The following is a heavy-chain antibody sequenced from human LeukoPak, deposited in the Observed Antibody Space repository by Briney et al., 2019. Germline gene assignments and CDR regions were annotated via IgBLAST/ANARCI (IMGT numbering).Heavy chain of an antibody. CDR1: GFTFSSYW. Sequence: GGSLRLSCAASGFTFSSYWMHWVRQAPGKGLVWVSRINSDGSYASYADSVKGRFTISRDNAKNTLYVQMNGLSGEDTGVYYCATLVGAATPVDYWGQGTLVTVSS. J-gene: IGHJ4*02. CDR2: INSDGSYA. CDR3: ATLVGAATPVDY. V-gene: IGHV3-74*01. D-gene: IGHD1-26*01.